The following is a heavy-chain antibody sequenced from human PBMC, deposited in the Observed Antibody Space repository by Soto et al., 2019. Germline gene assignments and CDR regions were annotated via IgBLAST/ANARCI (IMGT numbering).Heavy chain of an antibody. J-gene: IGHJ4*01. Sequence: KASETLSLTCSVSGGSITTGGTYWSWARLLPGKGLQWVGYIYYTGAAYYNPALKSRVTISLDTSENRFSLKLTSVTAADTAVYYCAGGTFNTISFDFWGHGRQVTVSS. V-gene: IGHV4-31*03. CDR2: IYYTGAA. CDR1: GGSITTGGTY. CDR3: AGGTFNTISFDF. D-gene: IGHD2-2*01.